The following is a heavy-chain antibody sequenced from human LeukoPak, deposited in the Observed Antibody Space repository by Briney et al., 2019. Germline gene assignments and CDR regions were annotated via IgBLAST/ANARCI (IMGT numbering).Heavy chain of an antibody. CDR2: IYYSGNT. V-gene: IGHV4-39*07. CDR3: ARDGFLAVDY. Sequence: KPSETLSLTCTVSGGSISSSTYYWGWIRQPPGKGLEWIGNIYYSGNTYYNPSLESRVTISVDTSKNHFSLKLTSVTAAGTAVYYCARDGFLAVDYWGQGTLVTVSS. D-gene: IGHD3-3*01. CDR1: GGSISSSTYY. J-gene: IGHJ4*02.